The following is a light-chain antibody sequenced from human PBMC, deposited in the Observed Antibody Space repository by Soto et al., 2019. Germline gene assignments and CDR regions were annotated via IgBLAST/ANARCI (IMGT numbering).Light chain of an antibody. CDR1: QSVGTW. CDR3: QQYDTFPWA. CDR2: DAS. Sequence: DIQMTQSPSALSASVGDRVIITCRTCQSVGTWLAWYQQKPGKAPRLLLFDASSLESGVPFRFSGSGSGTEFTLTISSLQPDDLGTYYCQQYDTFPWAFGQGTTVEIK. V-gene: IGKV1-5*01. J-gene: IGKJ1*01.